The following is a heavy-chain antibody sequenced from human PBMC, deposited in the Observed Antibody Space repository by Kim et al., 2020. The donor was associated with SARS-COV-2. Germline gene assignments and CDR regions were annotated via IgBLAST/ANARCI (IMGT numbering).Heavy chain of an antibody. CDR3: ARDQTMVQDGADWYFDL. J-gene: IGHJ2*01. V-gene: IGHV4-59*01. Sequence: LKSRVTISVDTSNTQFSLRLSSVTAADTAVYYCARDQTMVQDGADWYFDLWGRGTLVTVSS. D-gene: IGHD3-10*01.